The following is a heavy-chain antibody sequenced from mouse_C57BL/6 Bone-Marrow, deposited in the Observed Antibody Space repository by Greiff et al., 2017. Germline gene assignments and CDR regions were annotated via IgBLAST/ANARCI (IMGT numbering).Heavy chain of an antibody. CDR3: AREDDGYYRVPFAY. CDR1: GYTFTSYW. D-gene: IGHD2-3*01. CDR2: IYPGSGST. V-gene: IGHV1-55*01. J-gene: IGHJ3*01. Sequence: QVQLKQPGAELVKPGASVKMSCKASGYTFTSYWITWVKQRPGQGLEWIGEIYPGSGSTNYNEKFKSKATLTVDTSSSTAYMQLSSLTSEDSAVYYGAREDDGYYRVPFAYWGQGTLVTVSA.